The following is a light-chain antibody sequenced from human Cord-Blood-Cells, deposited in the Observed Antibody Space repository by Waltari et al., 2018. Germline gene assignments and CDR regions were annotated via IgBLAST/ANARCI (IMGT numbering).Light chain of an antibody. Sequence: DIQMTQSPSTLSASVGDRVTIPCRASQSISSWLDWYQQKPGKAPKLLIYDDSSLESGVPSRFSGSGSGTEFTLTISSLQPDDFATYYCQQYNRYTLTFGGGTKVEIK. J-gene: IGKJ4*01. V-gene: IGKV1-5*01. CDR3: QQYNRYTLT. CDR2: DDS. CDR1: QSISSW.